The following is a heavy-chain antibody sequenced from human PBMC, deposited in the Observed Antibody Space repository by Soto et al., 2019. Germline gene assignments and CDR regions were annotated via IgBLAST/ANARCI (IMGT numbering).Heavy chain of an antibody. CDR2: IIPILGIA. CDR1: GGTFRSYT. V-gene: IGHV1-69*04. CDR3: ARDEGDGYDYNYYYYMDV. D-gene: IGHD5-12*01. J-gene: IGHJ6*03. Sequence: SVKVSCKASGGTFRSYTISWVRQAPGQGLEWMGRIIPILGIANYAQKFQGRVTITADKSTSTAYMELSSLRSEDTAVYYCARDEGDGYDYNYYYYMDVWGKGTTVTVS.